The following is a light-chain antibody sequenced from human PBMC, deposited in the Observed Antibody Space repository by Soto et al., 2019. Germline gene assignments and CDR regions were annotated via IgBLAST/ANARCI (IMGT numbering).Light chain of an antibody. CDR2: TND. CDR3: SVWDDSLRGWV. J-gene: IGLJ3*02. Sequence: QSVLTQPPSASGTPGQRVTISCSGSFSNIGSNYVYWYQQLPGTAPKLLIYTNDQRPSGVPDRFSGSKSGTSASLAISGLRSEDEADYYCSVWDDSLRGWVFGGGTKVTVL. V-gene: IGLV1-47*02. CDR1: FSNIGSNY.